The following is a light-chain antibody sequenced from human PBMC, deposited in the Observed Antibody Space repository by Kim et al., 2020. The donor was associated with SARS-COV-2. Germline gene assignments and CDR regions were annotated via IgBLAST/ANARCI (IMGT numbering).Light chain of an antibody. J-gene: IGLJ3*02. Sequence: SPGQTAPIPCSGGILWDNYACWYQQEPGQSPILVMNQDHRRPSGIPQRFSGSRSGNTATLTISGAQAMDEADYYCQAWDNNIGVFGGGTQLTVL. V-gene: IGLV3-1*01. CDR3: QAWDNNIGV. CDR2: QDH. CDR1: ILWDNY.